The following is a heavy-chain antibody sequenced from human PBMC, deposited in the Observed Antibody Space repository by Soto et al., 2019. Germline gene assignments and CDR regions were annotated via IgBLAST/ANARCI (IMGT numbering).Heavy chain of an antibody. D-gene: IGHD2-8*01. CDR2: ISDRGGST. CDR1: GFTFNDYA. J-gene: IGHJ4*02. CDR3: VEQIGYCTYGNCYFDS. V-gene: IGHV3-23*01. Sequence: EVQLLESGGDLVQPGGSLRLSCAASGFTFNDYAMSWVPKAPGKGLEWVSAISDRGGSTYYTDSVNGRFTISRDNSKNTLYMQMNSLRVEDTAVYYCVEQIGYCTYGNCYFDSWGQGTPITVSS.